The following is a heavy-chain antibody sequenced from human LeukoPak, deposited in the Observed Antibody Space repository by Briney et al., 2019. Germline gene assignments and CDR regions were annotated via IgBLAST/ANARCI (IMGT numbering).Heavy chain of an antibody. V-gene: IGHV4-38-2*01. CDR1: GYSISSGYY. J-gene: IGHJ4*02. D-gene: IGHD2-2*01. Sequence: PSETLSLTCAVSGYSISSGYYWGWIRQPPGKGLEWIGSIYHSGSTYYNPSLKSRVTISVDTSKNQFSLKLSSVTAADTAVYYGAALSPGSTSSDYWGQGTLVTVSS. CDR3: AALSPGSTSSDY. CDR2: IYHSGST.